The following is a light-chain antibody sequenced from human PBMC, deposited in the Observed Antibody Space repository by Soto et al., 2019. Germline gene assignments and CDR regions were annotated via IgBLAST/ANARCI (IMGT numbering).Light chain of an antibody. V-gene: IGKV1-39*01. CDR2: GAF. CDR3: QQSYDTPRT. CDR1: QSISTG. J-gene: IGKJ4*01. Sequence: DIQMTQSPSSLSASVGDSVTIPCRASQSISTGFNWYQQKPGTAPKLLMYGAFSLQSGVPSRFSGRGSGTDFTRTISSLQSDDFATYHCQQSYDTPRTFGRGTKVEIK.